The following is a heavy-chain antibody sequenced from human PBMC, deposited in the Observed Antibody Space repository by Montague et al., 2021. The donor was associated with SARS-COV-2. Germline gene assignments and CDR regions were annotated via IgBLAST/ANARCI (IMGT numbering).Heavy chain of an antibody. J-gene: IGHJ6*03. Sequence: TLSLTCTVSGGSISSGGYYWSWIRQHPGKGLEWIGYIYYSGSTYYNPSLKSRVTISVDTSKNQFSLKLSSVPAADTAVYYCASTYGGNLGYYYYMDVWGKGTTVTVSS. CDR2: IYYSGST. D-gene: IGHD4-23*01. CDR3: ASTYGGNLGYYYYMDV. V-gene: IGHV4-31*03. CDR1: GGSISSGGYY.